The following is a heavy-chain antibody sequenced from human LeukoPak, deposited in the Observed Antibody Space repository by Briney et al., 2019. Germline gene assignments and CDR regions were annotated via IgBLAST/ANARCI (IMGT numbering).Heavy chain of an antibody. J-gene: IGHJ6*03. D-gene: IGHD6-13*01. Sequence: PSETLSLTCTVSGGSISSYYWSWIRQPAGKGLEWIGRIYTSGSTNYNPSLKSRVTMSVDTSKNQFSLKLSSVTAADTAVYYCARDRQQLVPWYCYYMDVWGKGTTVTVSS. CDR1: GGSISSYY. CDR2: IYTSGST. V-gene: IGHV4-4*07. CDR3: ARDRQQLVPWYCYYMDV.